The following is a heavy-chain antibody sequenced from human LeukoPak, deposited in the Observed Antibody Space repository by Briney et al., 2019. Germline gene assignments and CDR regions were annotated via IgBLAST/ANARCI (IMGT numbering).Heavy chain of an antibody. CDR3: AKDRGAVADYFDY. V-gene: IGHV3-74*01. Sequence: PGGSLRLSCAASGFTFSSYWMYWVRQVPGKGLVWVSRINSDGSSTSYADSVKGRFTISRDNAKNTLYLQMNSLRAEDTAVYYCAKDRGAVADYFDYWGQGTLVTVSS. CDR2: INSDGSST. CDR1: GFTFSSYW. D-gene: IGHD6-19*01. J-gene: IGHJ4*02.